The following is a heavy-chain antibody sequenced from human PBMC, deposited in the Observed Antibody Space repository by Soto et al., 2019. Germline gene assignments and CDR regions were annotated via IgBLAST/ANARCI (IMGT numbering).Heavy chain of an antibody. CDR1: GGSINNYY. CDR3: ARAGPSGTPYYYYFAIDV. J-gene: IGHJ6*02. Sequence: TSATLSFTCSVSGGSINNYYWTWIRQPAGKGLEWIGRIYSSGGINYNPSLRSRATLSVDSSKNQISLKVYSVTAADTAVYYCARAGPSGTPYYYYFAIDVWGQGTTVTVSS. CDR2: IYSSGGI. V-gene: IGHV4-4*07. D-gene: IGHD6-25*01.